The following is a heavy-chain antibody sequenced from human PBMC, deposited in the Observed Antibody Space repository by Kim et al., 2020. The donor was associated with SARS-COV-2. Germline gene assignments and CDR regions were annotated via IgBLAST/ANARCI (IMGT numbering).Heavy chain of an antibody. CDR3: ARAIVVGGLDY. D-gene: IGHD2-21*01. CDR2: T. J-gene: IGHJ4*02. V-gene: IGHV4-31*02. Sequence: TYYTPALNSRVTISVDTSKSQFSLKLSSVTAADTAVYYCARAIVVGGLDYWGQGTLVTVSS.